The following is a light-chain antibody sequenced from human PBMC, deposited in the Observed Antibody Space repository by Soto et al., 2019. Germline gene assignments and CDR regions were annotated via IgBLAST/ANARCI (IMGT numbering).Light chain of an antibody. Sequence: QSVLTQPPSASGTPGQRVTISCSGTSSDIGTYDFVSWYQQHPGKAPKLMIYEVSNRPSGVSNRFSGSKSGNTASLTISGLQAEDEADYYCSSYSSSNTLVVFGTGTKLTVL. CDR3: SSYSSSNTLVV. CDR2: EVS. J-gene: IGLJ1*01. V-gene: IGLV2-14*01. CDR1: SSDIGTYDF.